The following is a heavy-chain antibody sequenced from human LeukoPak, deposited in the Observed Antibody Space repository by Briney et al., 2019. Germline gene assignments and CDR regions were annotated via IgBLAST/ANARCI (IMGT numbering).Heavy chain of an antibody. Sequence: PGGSLRLSCAASGFTSSENWMHWVRQGPGKGLVWVSRINRDGSSTSYADSVKGRFTISRDNAKNTLYLQMNSLRAEDTAVYYCAKDHSSSWYDPSAFDYWGQGTLVTVSS. V-gene: IGHV3-74*01. CDR2: INRDGSST. CDR3: AKDHSSSWYDPSAFDY. D-gene: IGHD6-13*01. CDR1: GFTSSENW. J-gene: IGHJ4*02.